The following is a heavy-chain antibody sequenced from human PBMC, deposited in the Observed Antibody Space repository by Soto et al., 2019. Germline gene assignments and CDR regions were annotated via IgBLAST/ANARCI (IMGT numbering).Heavy chain of an antibody. J-gene: IGHJ5*02. D-gene: IGHD6-13*01. Sequence: EVQLVESGGGWVQPGGSLRLSCAASGFTFSNYWMSWVRQAPGKGLEWVDNIKQAGSQKYYVDSVKGRFTIPRDNPKNSLYLEMNSLRAEDTAVYSCARILPIEAAGAPYGFDPWGQGTLVTVSS. CDR1: GFTFSNYW. CDR2: IKQAGSQK. V-gene: IGHV3-7*03. CDR3: ARILPIEAAGAPYGFDP.